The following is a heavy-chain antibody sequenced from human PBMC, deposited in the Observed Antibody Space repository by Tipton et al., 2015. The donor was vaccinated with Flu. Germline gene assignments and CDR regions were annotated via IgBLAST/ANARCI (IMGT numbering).Heavy chain of an antibody. D-gene: IGHD5-18*01. CDR3: AKSRLGYAHAFDI. CDR2: IYHSGAT. J-gene: IGHJ3*02. Sequence: TLSLTCTVSGYSISSGYFWGWIRQPPGKGLEWIGSIYHSGATYYSPSLKSLVTMSADTSKNQFSLNVIPVTAADTAVYYCAKSRLGYAHAFDIWGQGTLVTVSS. V-gene: IGHV4-38-2*02. CDR1: GYSISSGYF.